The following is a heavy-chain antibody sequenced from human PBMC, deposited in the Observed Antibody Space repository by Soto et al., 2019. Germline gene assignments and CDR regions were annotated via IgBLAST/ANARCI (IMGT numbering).Heavy chain of an antibody. D-gene: IGHD4-4*01. CDR3: VSQRTTVITQADFDY. CDR1: GGSVTNSGYY. CDR2: VYYRGRS. Sequence: SETLSLTCTVSGGSVTNSGYYWGWIRQSPGKGLEWIGSVYYRGRSYSKSSVKSRVTISVDTSKNQFSLNLNSVTASDTAVYFCVSQRTTVITQADFDYWGPGAMVTVSS. V-gene: IGHV4-39*01. J-gene: IGHJ4*02.